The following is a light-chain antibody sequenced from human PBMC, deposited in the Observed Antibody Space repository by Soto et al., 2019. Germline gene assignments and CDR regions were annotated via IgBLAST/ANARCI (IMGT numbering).Light chain of an antibody. Sequence: DIQMTQSPSSLSASVGDRVTITCQASQDISNYLNWYQQKPGKAPKLLIYDASNLETGVPSRFSRSGSGTEFTFSISSLQPEDIARYYCHQYDNLPWTFGQGTKVEIK. CDR2: DAS. CDR3: HQYDNLPWT. J-gene: IGKJ1*01. V-gene: IGKV1-33*01. CDR1: QDISNY.